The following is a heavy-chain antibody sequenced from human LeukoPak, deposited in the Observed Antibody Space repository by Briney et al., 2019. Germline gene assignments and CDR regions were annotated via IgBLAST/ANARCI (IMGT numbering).Heavy chain of an antibody. CDR3: ARGGTRGYSPVDY. V-gene: IGHV3-7*03. D-gene: IGHD5-18*01. CDR2: IKQDGSER. CDR1: GFTFSSFW. Sequence: GGSLRLSCAASGFTFSSFWMNWVRQAPGKGLEWVANIKQDGSERNYVDSVKGRSTISRDNAKNSLFLQMNSLRVEDTAVYYCARGGTRGYSPVDYWGQGTLVTVSS. J-gene: IGHJ4*02.